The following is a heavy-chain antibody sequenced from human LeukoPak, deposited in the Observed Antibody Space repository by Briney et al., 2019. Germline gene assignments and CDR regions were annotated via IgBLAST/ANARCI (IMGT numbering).Heavy chain of an antibody. CDR1: GDSISRYC. CDR3: AGELYYDSSKFDP. V-gene: IGHV4-4*07. CDR2: IYTSGST. Sequence: SETLSLTCTVSGDSISRYCWSWIRQPAGKGLEWIGRIYTSGSTNYNPSLKSRVTMSVDTSKNQFSLKLSSVTAADTAVYYCAGELYYDSSKFDPWGQGTLVTVSS. J-gene: IGHJ5*02. D-gene: IGHD3-22*01.